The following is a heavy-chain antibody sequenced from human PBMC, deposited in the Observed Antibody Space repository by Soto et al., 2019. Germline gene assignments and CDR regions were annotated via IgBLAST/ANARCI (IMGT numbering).Heavy chain of an antibody. J-gene: IGHJ6*02. CDR3: ARVIRYCSSTSCYFSYYYYYGMDV. Sequence: PXQTLSLPSAISGDSVSSNSAAWNWIRHSPSRGLEWLGRTYYRSKWYNDYAVSVKSRITINPDTSKNQFPLQLNSVTPEDTAVYHCARVIRYCSSTSCYFSYYYYYGMDVWGQGTTVTVSS. V-gene: IGHV6-1*01. D-gene: IGHD2-2*01. CDR2: TYYRSKWYN. CDR1: GDSVSSNSAA.